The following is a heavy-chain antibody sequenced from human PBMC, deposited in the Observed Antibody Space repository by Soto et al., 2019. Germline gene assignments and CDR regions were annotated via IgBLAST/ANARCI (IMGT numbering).Heavy chain of an antibody. CDR3: AREGGVPGAFDF. V-gene: IGHV1-69*01. CDR1: GGTFSSYT. CDR2: ITPIFGTP. D-gene: IGHD7-27*01. Sequence: QVQLVQSGAEVKKPGSSVKVSCKASGGTFSSYTISWVRQAPGQGLEWMGGITPIFGTPNYAQTFQGRVTILADESTSKAYMELSSLRSGYTAVYYCAREGGVPGAFDFWGQGTLVTVSS. J-gene: IGHJ4*02.